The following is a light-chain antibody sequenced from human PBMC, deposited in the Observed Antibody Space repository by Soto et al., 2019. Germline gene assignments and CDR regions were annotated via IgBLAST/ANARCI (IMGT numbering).Light chain of an antibody. V-gene: IGLV2-14*01. CDR2: EVT. CDR1: SSDVGGYNS. CDR3: SSYTSSSTRV. J-gene: IGLJ1*01. Sequence: QSVLTQPASVSGSPGQSITISCTGTSSDVGGYNSVSWYQQHPGKAPKLVIYEVTNRPSGISNRFSGSKSGNTASLTISGLQAEDEADYYCSSYTSSSTRVFGPGTKVTVL.